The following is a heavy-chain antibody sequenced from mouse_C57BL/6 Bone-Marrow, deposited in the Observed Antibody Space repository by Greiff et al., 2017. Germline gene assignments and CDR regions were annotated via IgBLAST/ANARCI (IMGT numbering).Heavy chain of an antibody. D-gene: IGHD2-3*01. V-gene: IGHV1-81*01. CDR1: GYTFTSYG. Sequence: QVQLQQSGAELARPGASVKLSCKASGYTFTSYGISWVKQRTGQGLEWIGEIYPRSGNTYYNEKFKGKATLTAYKSSSTAYMELRSLTSEDSAVYFCASDGYPWAMDYWGQGTSVTVSS. CDR3: ASDGYPWAMDY. J-gene: IGHJ4*01. CDR2: IYPRSGNT.